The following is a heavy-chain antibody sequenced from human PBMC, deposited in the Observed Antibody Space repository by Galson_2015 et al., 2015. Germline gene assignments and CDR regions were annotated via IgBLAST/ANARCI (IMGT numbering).Heavy chain of an antibody. D-gene: IGHD3-16*02. Sequence: SLRLSCAASGFTFSSYAMHWVRQAPGKGLEWVAVISYDGSNKYYADSVKGRFTISRDNSKNTLYLQVNSLRAEDTAVYYCARDGPPGGPYDYIWGSYRGGPFDIWGQGTMVTVSS. J-gene: IGHJ3*02. CDR1: GFTFSSYA. CDR2: ISYDGSNK. CDR3: ARDGPPGGPYDYIWGSYRGGPFDI. V-gene: IGHV3-30*01.